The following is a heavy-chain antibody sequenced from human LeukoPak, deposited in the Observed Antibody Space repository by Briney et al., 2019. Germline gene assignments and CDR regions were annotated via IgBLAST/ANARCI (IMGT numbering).Heavy chain of an antibody. Sequence: GSLRLSCAASGLTLSRYTMNWVRQAPGQGLEWIAYIGTGDSGVSYADSVKGRFTVSRDNAKLYLQMNRLRADDTAFYYCATDPWFPARDGFDHWGPGTLVTVSS. CDR3: ATDPWFPARDGFDH. J-gene: IGHJ4*02. CDR1: GLTLSRYT. V-gene: IGHV3-48*04. CDR2: IGTGDSGV. D-gene: IGHD3-10*01.